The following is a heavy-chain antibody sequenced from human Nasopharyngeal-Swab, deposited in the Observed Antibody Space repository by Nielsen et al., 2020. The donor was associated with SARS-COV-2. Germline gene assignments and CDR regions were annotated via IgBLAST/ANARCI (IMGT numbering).Heavy chain of an antibody. CDR1: GFTFSSYA. V-gene: IGHV3-30*04. CDR2: ISYDGSNK. J-gene: IGHJ4*02. Sequence: GESLKISCAASGFTFSSYAMHWVRQAPGKGLEWVAVISYDGSNKYYADSVKGRFTISRDNSKSTLYLQMNSLRAEDTAVYYCAKEEPVYSSGPYDYWGQGTLVTVSS. CDR3: AKEEPVYSSGPYDY. D-gene: IGHD6-19*01.